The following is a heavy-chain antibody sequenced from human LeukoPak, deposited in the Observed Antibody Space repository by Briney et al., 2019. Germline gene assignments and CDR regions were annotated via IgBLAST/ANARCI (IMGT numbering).Heavy chain of an antibody. CDR2: IYSGGNT. CDR1: GFTVSSNY. V-gene: IGHV3-53*01. J-gene: IGHJ5*02. Sequence: GGSLRLSCAASGFTVSSNYMSWVRQAPGKGLEWVSVIYSGGNTYYADSVKGRFTISRDNSKNTLYLQMNSLRAEDTAVYYCARAYCSGGSCYRVSQQFDPWGQGTLVTVSS. D-gene: IGHD2-15*01. CDR3: ARAYCSGGSCYRVSQQFDP.